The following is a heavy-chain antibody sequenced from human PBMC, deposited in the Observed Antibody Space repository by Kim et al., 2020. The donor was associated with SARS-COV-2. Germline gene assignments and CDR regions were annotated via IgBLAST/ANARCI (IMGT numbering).Heavy chain of an antibody. CDR2: IKQDGSEK. D-gene: IGHD3-22*01. CDR3: ARDRPGGPDYDSSGYYSSDVFWYFDL. V-gene: IGHV3-7*01. CDR1: GFTFSSYW. J-gene: IGHJ2*01. Sequence: GGSLRLSCAASGFTFSSYWMSWVRQAPGKGLEWVANIKQDGSEKYYVDSVKGRFTISRDNAKNSLYLQMNSLRAEDTAVYYCARDRPGGPDYDSSGYYSSDVFWYFDLWGRGTLVTVSS.